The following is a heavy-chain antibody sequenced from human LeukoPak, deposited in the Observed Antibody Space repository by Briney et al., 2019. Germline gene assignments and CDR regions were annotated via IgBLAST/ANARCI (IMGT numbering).Heavy chain of an antibody. J-gene: IGHJ4*02. CDR2: ISYEGGTQ. V-gene: IGHV3-30*18. D-gene: IGHD5-12*01. Sequence: GGSLRLSCAASGVTLSPYGMHWVRQAPGKGLEWVAVISYEGGTQHYADSVKGRFIISRDNPKNTLYLQMNSLRAEDTAVYHCAKDKGYSGYDSRDHFDYWGQGNLVTVSS. CDR1: GVTLSPYG. CDR3: AKDKGYSGYDSRDHFDY.